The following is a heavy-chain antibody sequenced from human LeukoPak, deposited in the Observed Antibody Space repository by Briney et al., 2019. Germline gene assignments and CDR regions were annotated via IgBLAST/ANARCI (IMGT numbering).Heavy chain of an antibody. D-gene: IGHD3-22*01. Sequence: PSETLSLTCTVSGGSISSSSYYWGWIRQPPGKGLEWIGSIYYSGSTYYNPSLKSRVTISADTSKNQFSLKLSSVTAADTAVYYCASLYYDSSGWQLIDYWGQGTLVTVSS. CDR3: ASLYYDSSGWQLIDY. V-gene: IGHV4-39*01. J-gene: IGHJ4*02. CDR1: GGSISSSSYY. CDR2: IYYSGST.